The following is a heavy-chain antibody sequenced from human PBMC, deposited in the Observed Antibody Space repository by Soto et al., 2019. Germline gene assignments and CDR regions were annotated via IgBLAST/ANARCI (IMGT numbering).Heavy chain of an antibody. CDR1: GGTFSSYA. CDR3: TTFSGRPHFDF. Sequence: SVKVSCKASGGTFSSYAISWVRQAPGQGLEWMGGIIPIFGTANYAQKFQGRVTITADESTSTAYMELNSLKTEDTAVYYFTTFSGRPHFDFWVQGTLVTVSP. J-gene: IGHJ4*02. CDR2: IIPIFGTA. V-gene: IGHV1-69*13. D-gene: IGHD1-26*01.